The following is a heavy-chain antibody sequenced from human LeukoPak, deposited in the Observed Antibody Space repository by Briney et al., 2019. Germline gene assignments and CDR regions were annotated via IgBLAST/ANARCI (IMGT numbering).Heavy chain of an antibody. CDR2: IYPGDSDT. V-gene: IGHV5-51*01. J-gene: IGHJ4*02. Sequence: GESLKISCKASGYTFTYYWIAWVRQMPGKGLEWMGVIYPGDSDTRYNPPFQGQVTISADKSISTTYLQWNSLRASDTAMYYCARQQIQQRGPHFDSWGQGALVTVSS. D-gene: IGHD1-14*01. CDR3: ARQQIQQRGPHFDS. CDR1: GYTFTYYW.